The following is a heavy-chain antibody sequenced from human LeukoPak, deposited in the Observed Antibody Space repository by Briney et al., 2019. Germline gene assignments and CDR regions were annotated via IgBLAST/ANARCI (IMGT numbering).Heavy chain of an antibody. V-gene: IGHV3-30-3*01. D-gene: IGHD1-1*01. Sequence: GRSLRLSCAASGFTFINYPIHWVRQAPGKGLEWMAVMSYNGNNKYYADSVKGRSTISRDNSKTTLYLQMDRLGPGDTAVYYCARGASGTFSWFDSWGQGTLVTVSS. CDR1: GFTFINYP. CDR3: ARGASGTFSWFDS. J-gene: IGHJ5*01. CDR2: MSYNGNNK.